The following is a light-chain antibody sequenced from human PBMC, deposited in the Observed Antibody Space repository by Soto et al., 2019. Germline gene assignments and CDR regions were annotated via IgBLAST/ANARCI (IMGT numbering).Light chain of an antibody. CDR2: KDK. Sequence: SYELTQPPSVSVSPGQTARIACSGDALPKQYAYWYQQKPGQAPVLLIYKDKERPSGIPERFSGSSSGTTVTLTIGGVQAEDEADYYCQSSDRGDTYGVFGGGTQLTVL. CDR1: ALPKQY. V-gene: IGLV3-25*02. CDR3: QSSDRGDTYGV. J-gene: IGLJ3*02.